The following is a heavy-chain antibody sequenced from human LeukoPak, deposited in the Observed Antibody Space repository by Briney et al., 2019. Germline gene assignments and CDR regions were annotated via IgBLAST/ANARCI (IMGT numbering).Heavy chain of an antibody. CDR2: ITPYDGNP. V-gene: IGHV1-18*01. Sequence: ASVKVPCKASGYTFIDYTITWVRQAPGLRLEWMGRITPYDGNPTYAQKFQDRVTMTADTSTTTAYLELRNLRSDDTAVYYCARDRYELTYWGQGTLVTVSS. CDR1: GYTFIDYT. J-gene: IGHJ4*02. D-gene: IGHD1-1*01. CDR3: ARDRYELTY.